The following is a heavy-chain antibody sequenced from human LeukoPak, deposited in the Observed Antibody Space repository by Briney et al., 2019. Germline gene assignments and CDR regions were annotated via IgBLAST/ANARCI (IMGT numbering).Heavy chain of an antibody. CDR1: GFTFSSYA. V-gene: IGHV3-30*04. J-gene: IGHJ4*02. Sequence: GGSLRLSCAASGFTFSSYAMHWVRQAPGKGLERVAVISYDGSNKYYADSVKGRFTISRDNSKNTLYLQMNSLRAEDTAVYYCARKVEYWGQGTLVTVSS. D-gene: IGHD2-2*01. CDR3: ARKVEY. CDR2: ISYDGSNK.